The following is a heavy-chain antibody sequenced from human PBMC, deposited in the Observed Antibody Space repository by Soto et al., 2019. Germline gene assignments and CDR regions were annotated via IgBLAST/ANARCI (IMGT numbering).Heavy chain of an antibody. CDR2: ISSTTNYI. CDR1: GFTFTRYS. V-gene: IGHV3-21*06. Sequence: GGSLRLSCAASGFTFTRYSMNWVRQAPGKGLEWVSSISSTTNYIYYGDSMKGRFTISRDNAKNSLYLEMNSLRAEDTAVYYCARESEDLTSNFDYWGQGTTVTVSS. CDR3: ARESEDLTSNFDY. J-gene: IGHJ4*03.